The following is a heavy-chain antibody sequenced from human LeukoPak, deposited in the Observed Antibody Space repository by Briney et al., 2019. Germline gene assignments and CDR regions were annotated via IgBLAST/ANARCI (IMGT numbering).Heavy chain of an antibody. V-gene: IGHV5-51*01. CDR2: IDPGDSDT. Sequence: GESLKISCKGSGYTSASFWIAWVRQIPGKGLEWMGMIDPGDSDTRYSPSFQGQVTISADKSISTAYLQWSSLKASDTAMYYCARNGLGWGTKTSSSGMDVWGKGTTVTVSS. CDR1: GYTSASFW. J-gene: IGHJ6*04. D-gene: IGHD2-8*01. CDR3: ARNGLGWGTKTSSSGMDV.